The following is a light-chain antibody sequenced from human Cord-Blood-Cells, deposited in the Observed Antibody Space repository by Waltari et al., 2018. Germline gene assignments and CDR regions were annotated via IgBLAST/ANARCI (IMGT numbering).Light chain of an antibody. CDR3: QQSYSTRWT. CDR1: QSISSY. Sequence: DIQMTQSPSSLSASVGDRVTITCRARQSISSYLNWYQQKPGKAPKLLIYAASRLQSGVPSRFSGSGSGTDFTLTISSLQPEDFATYYCQQSYSTRWTFGQGTKVEIK. V-gene: IGKV1-39*01. CDR2: AAS. J-gene: IGKJ1*01.